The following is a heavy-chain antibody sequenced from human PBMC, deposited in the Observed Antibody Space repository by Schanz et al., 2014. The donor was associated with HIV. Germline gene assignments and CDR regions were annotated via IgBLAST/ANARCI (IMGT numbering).Heavy chain of an antibody. V-gene: IGHV1-8*03. J-gene: IGHJ3*02. D-gene: IGHD6-6*01. CDR3: ARGLGDSSSSEPFDI. CDR1: GGTFTTYY. Sequence: QVQLVQSGAEVKKPGSSVRVSCKASGGTFTTYYIHWVRQAPGQGLEWMGWMNPKSGNTGYAQKFQGRVTITADESTSTAYMELRSLRSEDTAVYYCARGLGDSSSSEPFDIWGQGTKVTVSS. CDR2: MNPKSGNT.